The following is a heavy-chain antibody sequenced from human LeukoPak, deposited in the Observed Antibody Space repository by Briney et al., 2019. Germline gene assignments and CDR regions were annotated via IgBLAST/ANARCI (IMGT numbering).Heavy chain of an antibody. CDR1: GFTFSAYN. V-gene: IGHV3-11*01. Sequence: GGSLRLSCAASGFTFSAYNMNWVRRTPGKGLEWVSYISSSGSTIYYADSVKGRFTISRDNAKNSLYLQMNSLRAEDTAVYYCARSRSGSGSYYPPDYWGQGTLVTVSS. D-gene: IGHD3-10*01. CDR3: ARSRSGSGSYYPPDY. J-gene: IGHJ4*02. CDR2: ISSSGSTI.